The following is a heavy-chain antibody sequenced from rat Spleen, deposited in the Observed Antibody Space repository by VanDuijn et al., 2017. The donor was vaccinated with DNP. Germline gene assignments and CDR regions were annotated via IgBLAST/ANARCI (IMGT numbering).Heavy chain of an antibody. CDR2: ISYDGSST. Sequence: EVQLVESGGDLVQPGRSLKLSCAASGFTFTDYNMAWVRQAPKKGLEWVATISYDGSSTYYRDSVKGRFTISRDSAKSTLYLQMDSLRSEDTATYYCARWSMAFAYWGQGTLVTVSS. J-gene: IGHJ3*01. V-gene: IGHV5-7*01. CDR3: ARWSMAFAY. CDR1: GFTFTDYN. D-gene: IGHD4-2*01.